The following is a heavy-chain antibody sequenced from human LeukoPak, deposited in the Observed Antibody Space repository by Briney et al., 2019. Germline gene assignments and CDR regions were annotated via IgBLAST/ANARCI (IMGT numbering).Heavy chain of an antibody. Sequence: ASVKVSCKASGYTFINNWVHWVRQAPGQGLEWVGLINPTGTTTVYAQKFQGRVTLTRDMSTSTDYMELRSLKSEDTAVYYCANINWELLLPTHYWGQGTLVTVSS. CDR2: INPTGTTT. CDR3: ANINWELLLPTHY. D-gene: IGHD1-26*01. CDR1: GYTFINNW. J-gene: IGHJ4*02. V-gene: IGHV1-46*01.